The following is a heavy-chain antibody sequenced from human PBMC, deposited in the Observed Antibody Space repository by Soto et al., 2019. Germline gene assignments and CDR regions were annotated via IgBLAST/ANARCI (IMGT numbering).Heavy chain of an antibody. Sequence: ASVKVSCKASGYTFTSYGISWVRQAPGQGLEWMGWISAYNGNTNYAQKLQGRVTMTTDTSTSTAYMELRSLRSDDTAVYYCARDLFWSGYYTGHENYGMDVWGQGTTVTI. CDR1: GYTFTSYG. D-gene: IGHD3-3*01. CDR3: ARDLFWSGYYTGHENYGMDV. CDR2: ISAYNGNT. J-gene: IGHJ6*02. V-gene: IGHV1-18*01.